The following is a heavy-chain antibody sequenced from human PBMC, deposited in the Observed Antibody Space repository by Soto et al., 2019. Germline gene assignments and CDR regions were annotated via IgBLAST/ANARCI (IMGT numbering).Heavy chain of an antibody. Sequence: SETLSLTCTVSGGSISSGGYYWSWIRQHPGKGLEWIGYIYYSGSTYYNPSLKSRVTISVDTSKNQFSLKLSSVTAADTAVYYCARSGIAVAGNGEWFDPWGQGTQVTVSS. D-gene: IGHD6-19*01. V-gene: IGHV4-31*03. J-gene: IGHJ5*02. CDR2: IYYSGST. CDR3: ARSGIAVAGNGEWFDP. CDR1: GGSISSGGYY.